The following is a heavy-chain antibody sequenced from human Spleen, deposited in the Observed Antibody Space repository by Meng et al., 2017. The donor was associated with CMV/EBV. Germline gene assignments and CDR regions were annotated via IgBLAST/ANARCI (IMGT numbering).Heavy chain of an antibody. CDR1: GFTFSNAW. Sequence: LSLTCAASGFTFSNAWMSWVRQAPGKGLEWVGRIKSKTDGGTTDYAAPVKGRFTISRDDSKNTLYLQMNSLKTEDTAVYYFTNDPGIAVAPHYYYYGMDVWGQGTTVTVSS. V-gene: IGHV3-15*01. D-gene: IGHD6-19*01. J-gene: IGHJ6*02. CDR2: IKSKTDGGTT. CDR3: TNDPGIAVAPHYYYYGMDV.